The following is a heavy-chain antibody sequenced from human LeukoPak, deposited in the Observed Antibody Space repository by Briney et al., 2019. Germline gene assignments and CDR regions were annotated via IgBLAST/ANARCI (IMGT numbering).Heavy chain of an antibody. V-gene: IGHV1-69*05. D-gene: IGHD2-21*02. CDR2: IIPIFGTA. CDR1: GGTFSSYA. J-gene: IGHJ4*02. CDR3: ARDEGYCGGDCYSSGFDY. Sequence: SVRVSCKASGGTFSSYAISWVRQAPGQGLEWMGRIIPIFGTANYAQKFQGRVTITTDESTSTAYMELSSLRSEDTAVYYCARDEGYCGGDCYSSGFDYWGQGTLVTVSS.